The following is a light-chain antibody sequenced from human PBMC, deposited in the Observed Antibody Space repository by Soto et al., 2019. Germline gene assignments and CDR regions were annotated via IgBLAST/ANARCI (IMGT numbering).Light chain of an antibody. Sequence: DTVMTQSPDSLTVYLGERATINCKSRQSVLYTAINKNYLGWYQQKPGQPPKLLIYWASTRASGVPDRFIGSASGTDFTLTISSLQPEDAAVYYCQQYFTTPITFGQGTRLEI. CDR1: QSVLYTAINKNY. CDR2: WAS. V-gene: IGKV4-1*01. J-gene: IGKJ5*01. CDR3: QQYFTTPIT.